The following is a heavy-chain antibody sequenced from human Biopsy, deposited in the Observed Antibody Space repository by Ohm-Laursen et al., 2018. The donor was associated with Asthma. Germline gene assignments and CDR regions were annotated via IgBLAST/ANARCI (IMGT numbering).Heavy chain of an antibody. CDR2: IYYSGTT. CDR3: VRGSSSWHHGPFHYYYGLDV. J-gene: IGHJ6*02. D-gene: IGHD6-13*01. Sequence: SQTLSLTCSLSSGSGGYMRSGSYYWGWIRQPPGKGLEWIGSIYYSGTTYYNPSLESRVTVSAETSKNQFSLKLTSVTAADTAVYYCVRGSSSWHHGPFHYYYGLDVWGQGTTATVSS. CDR1: SGSGGYMRSGSYY. V-gene: IGHV4-39*01.